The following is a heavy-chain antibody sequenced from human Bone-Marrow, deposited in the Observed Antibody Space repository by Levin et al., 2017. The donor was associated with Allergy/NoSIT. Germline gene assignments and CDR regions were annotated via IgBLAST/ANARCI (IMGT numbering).Heavy chain of an antibody. CDR3: ARGLDYSGLP. CDR1: GFSFSSYE. Sequence: GGSLRLSCAASGFSFSSYEMNWVRQAPGKGLDWVSSITSSSSYIYYADSVKGRFTISRDNAKNSLYLQMNSLRVEDTAVYYCARGLDYSGLPWGQGTLVTVSS. CDR2: ITSSSSYI. D-gene: IGHD5-12*01. V-gene: IGHV3-21*01. J-gene: IGHJ5*02.